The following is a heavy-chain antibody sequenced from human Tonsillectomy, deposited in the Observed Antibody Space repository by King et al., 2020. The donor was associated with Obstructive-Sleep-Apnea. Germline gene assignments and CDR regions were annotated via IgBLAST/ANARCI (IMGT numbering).Heavy chain of an antibody. V-gene: IGHV4-34*01. CDR2: INQSGST. CDR3: ASNYRYFAPLDV. J-gene: IGHJ6*02. Sequence: VQLQQWGAGLLKPSETLSLTCAVYGGSFSSYSWSWIRQPPGKGLEWIGEINQSGSTNYTPSLKSRVTISVDTSKNQFSLKLSSVTAADTAVYYCASNYRYFAPLDVWGQGTTVTVSS. CDR1: GGSFSSYS. D-gene: IGHD3-9*01.